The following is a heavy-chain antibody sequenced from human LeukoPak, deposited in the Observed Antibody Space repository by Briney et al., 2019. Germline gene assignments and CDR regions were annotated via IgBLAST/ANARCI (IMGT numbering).Heavy chain of an antibody. D-gene: IGHD6-13*01. Sequence: KPGGSLRLSCAASGFTFSDYYMSWIRQAPGKGLEWVSYISSSSSYTSYADSVKGRFTISRDNAKNSLYLQMNSLRAEDTAVYYCARGVAAAGTPFDYWGQGTLVTVSS. CDR1: GFTFSDYY. J-gene: IGHJ4*02. CDR3: ARGVAAAGTPFDY. CDR2: ISSSSSYT. V-gene: IGHV3-11*06.